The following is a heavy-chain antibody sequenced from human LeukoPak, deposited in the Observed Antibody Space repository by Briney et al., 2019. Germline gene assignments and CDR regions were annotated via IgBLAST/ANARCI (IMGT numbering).Heavy chain of an antibody. CDR2: ISSSGSTI. V-gene: IGHV3-11*01. D-gene: IGHD6-13*01. Sequence: SGGSLRLSCAASGFNFSDYYMSWIRQAPGKGLEWVSYISSSGSTIYYADSVKGRFTISRDNAKNSLYLQMNSLRAEDTAVYYCARDQAIAAAGFDYWAREPWSPSPQ. CDR3: ARDQAIAAAGFDY. J-gene: IGHJ4*02. CDR1: GFNFSDYY.